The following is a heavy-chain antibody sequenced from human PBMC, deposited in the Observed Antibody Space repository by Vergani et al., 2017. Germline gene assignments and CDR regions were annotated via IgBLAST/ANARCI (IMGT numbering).Heavy chain of an antibody. D-gene: IGHD4-17*01. J-gene: IGHJ6*02. CDR1: GYTFTDHY. Sequence: EVQLVQSGAEVKKPGATMKISCKVSGYTFTDHYMHWVKQAPGKVLEWMGLVDPEDGETIYAEKFKGRVTIAADTSTDTAHLELSSLRSEDPAVYYCATPQTVTTGGMEVWGQGTTVIVSS. V-gene: IGHV1-69-2*01. CDR3: ATPQTVTTGGMEV. CDR2: VDPEDGET.